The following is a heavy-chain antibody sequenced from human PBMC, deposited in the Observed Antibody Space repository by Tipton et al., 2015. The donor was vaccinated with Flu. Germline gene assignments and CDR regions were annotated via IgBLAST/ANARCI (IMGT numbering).Heavy chain of an antibody. CDR3: ARAPIGTYGSGSYYNI. J-gene: IGHJ4*02. D-gene: IGHD3-10*01. V-gene: IGHV4-59*01. CDR1: GGSISSYY. CDR2: IYYSGST. Sequence: LRLSCTVSGGSISSYYWSWVRQPPGKGLEWVGFIYYSGSTNYNPSLKSRVTISVDTSKTQFSLKLTSVTAADTAVYFCARAPIGTYGSGSYYNIWGQGTLVTVSA.